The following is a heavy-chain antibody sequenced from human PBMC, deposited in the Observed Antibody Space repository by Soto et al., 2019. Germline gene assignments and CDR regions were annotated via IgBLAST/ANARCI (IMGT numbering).Heavy chain of an antibody. D-gene: IGHD2-21*01. CDR2: IDWDDDK. CDR3: ARIQGGGAYYDS. V-gene: IGHV2-70*04. J-gene: IGHJ4*02. CDR1: GFSLITSGML. Sequence: SGPTLVNPTQTLTLTCTFSGFSLITSGMLVGWIRQPPGKALEWLARIDWDDDKFYSTSLKTRLAISKDTSKNQVVLTMTNMDPVDTGTYYCARIQGGGAYYDSWGQGTLVTVSS.